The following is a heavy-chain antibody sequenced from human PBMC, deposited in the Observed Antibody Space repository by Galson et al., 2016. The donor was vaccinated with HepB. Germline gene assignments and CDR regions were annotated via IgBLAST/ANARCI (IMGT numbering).Heavy chain of an antibody. Sequence: SLRLSCAASGFIFSSYNMNWVRQAPGKGLEWVSSISRSGRYIYYAGSVKGRFTISRDNAENSLYLQMNSLRAEDTAVYYCARDVWAARTDYYAMDVWGQGTTVTVSS. V-gene: IGHV3-21*01. D-gene: IGHD6-6*01. CDR2: ISRSGRYI. CDR3: ARDVWAARTDYYAMDV. CDR1: GFIFSSYN. J-gene: IGHJ6*02.